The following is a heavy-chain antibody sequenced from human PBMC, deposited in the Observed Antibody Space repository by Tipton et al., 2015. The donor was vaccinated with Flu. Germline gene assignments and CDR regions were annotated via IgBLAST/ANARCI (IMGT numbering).Heavy chain of an antibody. CDR1: GYTFTGYY. CDR2: INPNSGGT. Sequence: QVQLVQSGAEVKKPGASVKVSCKASGYTFTGYYMHWVRQAPGQGLEWMGRINPNSGGTNYAQKFQGRVTMTRDTSISTAYMELSRLRSDDTAVYYCAREGGGRGSYGPVGDYWGQGTLVTVSS. CDR3: AREGGGRGSYGPVGDY. D-gene: IGHD1-26*01. V-gene: IGHV1-2*06. J-gene: IGHJ4*02.